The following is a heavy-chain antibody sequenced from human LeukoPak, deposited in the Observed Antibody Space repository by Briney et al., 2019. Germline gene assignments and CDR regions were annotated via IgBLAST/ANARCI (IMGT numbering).Heavy chain of an antibody. CDR2: INAGNGNT. Sequence: GASVKVSCKASGYTFTSYAMHWVRQAPGQRLEWMGWINAGNGNTKYSQKFQGRVTITRDTSASTAYMELSSLRSEDTAVYYCARDGAGILWFGEFYYFDYWGQGTPVTVSS. J-gene: IGHJ4*02. V-gene: IGHV1-3*01. D-gene: IGHD3-10*01. CDR3: ARDGAGILWFGEFYYFDY. CDR1: GYTFTSYA.